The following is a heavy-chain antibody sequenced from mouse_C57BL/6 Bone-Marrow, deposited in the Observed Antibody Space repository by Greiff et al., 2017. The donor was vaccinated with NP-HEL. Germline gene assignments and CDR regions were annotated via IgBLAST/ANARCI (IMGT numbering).Heavy chain of an antibody. Sequence: QVQLQQPGAELVKPGASVKLSCKASGYTFTSYWMHWVKQRPGQGLEWIGMIHPNSGSTNYNEKFKSKATLTVDKSSSTAYMQLSSLTSEDSAVYYCAREGDYDERGGGYWGQGTTLTVSS. V-gene: IGHV1-64*01. J-gene: IGHJ2*01. CDR2: IHPNSGST. D-gene: IGHD2-4*01. CDR1: GYTFTSYW. CDR3: AREGDYDERGGGY.